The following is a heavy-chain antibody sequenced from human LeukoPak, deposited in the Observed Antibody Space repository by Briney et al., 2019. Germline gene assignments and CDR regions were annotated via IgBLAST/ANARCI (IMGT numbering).Heavy chain of an antibody. D-gene: IGHD4-17*01. CDR3: TRPYGDYGREYYFDY. CDR2: IRSKDYGVTT. V-gene: IGHV3-49*04. J-gene: IGHJ4*02. Sequence: GGSLRLSCTTSGFTFGDYAMSWVRQAPGKGLEWVGFIRSKDYGVTTEYAASVKGRFTISGDDSKGIAYLQMNSLKTEDTAVYYCTRPYGDYGREYYFDYWGQGTLVTVSS. CDR1: GFTFGDYA.